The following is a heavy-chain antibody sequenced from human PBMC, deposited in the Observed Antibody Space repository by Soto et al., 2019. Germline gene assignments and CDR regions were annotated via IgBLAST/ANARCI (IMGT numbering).Heavy chain of an antibody. CDR2: VDENGYI. CDR3: ARNHYDGYDFDY. D-gene: IGHD5-12*01. Sequence: QVQLQESGPGLVRPSETLSLSCSVSNGSLSSSRWWSWVRQSPGKRLELIGEVDENGYIHCIPSLKSRLTISLDWSRNRFSLRLTSVTAADTAIYYCARNHYDGYDFDYWGQGALVTVSS. J-gene: IGHJ4*02. V-gene: IGHV4-4*02. CDR1: NGSLSSSRW.